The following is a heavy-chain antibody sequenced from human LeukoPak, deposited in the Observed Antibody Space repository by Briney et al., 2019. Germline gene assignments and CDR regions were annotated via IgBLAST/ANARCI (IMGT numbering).Heavy chain of an antibody. D-gene: IGHD6-6*01. Sequence: GGSLRLSCAASGFTFSGYDMNWVRQAPGKGLEWVSSISGSSSYIYYADSMKGRFTIPRDNAKNSLYLQMNSLRAEDTAVYYCARGSSNVAARNNWFDPWGQGTLVTVSS. V-gene: IGHV3-21*01. CDR2: ISGSSSYI. CDR3: ARGSSNVAARNNWFDP. CDR1: GFTFSGYD. J-gene: IGHJ5*02.